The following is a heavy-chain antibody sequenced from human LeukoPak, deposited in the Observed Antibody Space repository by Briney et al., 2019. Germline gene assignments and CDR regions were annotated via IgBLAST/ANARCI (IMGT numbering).Heavy chain of an antibody. V-gene: IGHV4-59*12. Sequence: PSETLSLTCTVSGGSISNYYWSWIRQPPGKGLEWIGYFYYTGSTNYNPSLKSRVTISVDTSKNQFSLKLSSVTAADTAVYYCALFVVVPAAISDYWGQGTLVTVSS. J-gene: IGHJ4*02. CDR1: GGSISNYY. CDR3: ALFVVVPAAISDY. CDR2: FYYTGST. D-gene: IGHD2-2*01.